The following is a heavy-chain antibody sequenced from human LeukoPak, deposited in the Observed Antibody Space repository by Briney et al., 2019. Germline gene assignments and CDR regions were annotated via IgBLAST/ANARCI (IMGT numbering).Heavy chain of an antibody. CDR1: GFTFSSYA. CDR3: AKDRVTGALLPTTVDY. Sequence: GGSLRLSCAASGFTFSSYAMSWVRQAPGKGLEWVSAISGSGGSTYYADSGKGRFTISRDKSKNPLYLQINSQKAEETGVYYCAKDRVTGALLPTTVDYWGQEPWSPSPQ. J-gene: IGHJ4*01. V-gene: IGHV3-23*01. D-gene: IGHD4/OR15-4a*01. CDR2: ISGSGGST.